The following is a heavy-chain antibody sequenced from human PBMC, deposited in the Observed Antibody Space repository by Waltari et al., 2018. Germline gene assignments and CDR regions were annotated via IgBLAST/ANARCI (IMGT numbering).Heavy chain of an antibody. CDR1: GCFISSGDYY. J-gene: IGHJ4*02. Sequence: QVQLQESGPGLVRPSQTLSLPCTVSGCFISSGDYYWSWVRQPPGKGLEWIGYIYYSGSTHYSPSLKSRVSMSVDTSKNQFSLKLHSVTAADTAVYYCARDIRVAVASAPFDYWGQGTLVTVSS. V-gene: IGHV4-30-4*08. D-gene: IGHD6-19*01. CDR2: IYYSGST. CDR3: ARDIRVAVASAPFDY.